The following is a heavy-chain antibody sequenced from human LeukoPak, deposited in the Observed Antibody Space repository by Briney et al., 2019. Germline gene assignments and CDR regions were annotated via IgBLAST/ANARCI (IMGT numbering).Heavy chain of an antibody. CDR3: AVYDFWSGYYGSGGFDP. V-gene: IGHV4-38-2*02. CDR1: GYSISSGYY. Sequence: PSETLSLTCTVSGYSISSGYYWGWIRQPPGKGLEWIGSIYHSGSTYYNPSLKSRVTISVDTSKNQFSLKLSSVTAADTAVYYCAVYDFWSGYYGSGGFDPWGQGTLVTVSS. CDR2: IYHSGST. J-gene: IGHJ5*02. D-gene: IGHD3-3*01.